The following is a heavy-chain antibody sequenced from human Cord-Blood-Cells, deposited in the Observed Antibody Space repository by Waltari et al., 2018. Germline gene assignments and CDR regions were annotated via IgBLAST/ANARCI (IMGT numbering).Heavy chain of an antibody. V-gene: IGHV4-61*09. D-gene: IGHD1-26*01. CDR1: GCAISSGRYY. CDR2: IYTSGST. CDR3: ARRPWEYAFDI. Sequence: QVQLQESGPGLVKPSQTLSLTCTVSGCAISSGRYYWSWIRQPAGKGLEWIGYIYTSGSTNYNPSLKSRVTISVDTSKNQFSLKLSSVTAADTAVYYCARRPWEYAFDIWGQGTMVTVSS. J-gene: IGHJ3*02.